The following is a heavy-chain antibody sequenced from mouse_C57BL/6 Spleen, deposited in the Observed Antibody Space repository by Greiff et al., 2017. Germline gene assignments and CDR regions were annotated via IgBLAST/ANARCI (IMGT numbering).Heavy chain of an antibody. CDR3: ARYGITTPSFDV. D-gene: IGHD1-1*01. J-gene: IGHJ1*03. Sequence: VQLQQSGPELVKPGASVKISCKASGYAFSSSWMNWVKQRPGKGLEWIGRIYPGDGDTNYNGKFKGKATLTADKSSSTAYMQLSSLTSEDSAVYFCARYGITTPSFDVWGTGTTVTVSS. V-gene: IGHV1-82*01. CDR2: IYPGDGDT. CDR1: GYAFSSSW.